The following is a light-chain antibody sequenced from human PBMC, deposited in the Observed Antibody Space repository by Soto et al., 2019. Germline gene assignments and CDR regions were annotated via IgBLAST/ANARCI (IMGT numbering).Light chain of an antibody. CDR3: QQYDSYSWT. Sequence: DIQMTQSPSTLSASVGDRVTITCRASQSISGWLAWYQQKPGEAPKILIYDASSLESGVPSRFSGSGSGTDFTLTISSLQPDDFATYYCQQYDSYSWTFGQGTKVEIK. J-gene: IGKJ1*01. CDR2: DAS. CDR1: QSISGW. V-gene: IGKV1-5*01.